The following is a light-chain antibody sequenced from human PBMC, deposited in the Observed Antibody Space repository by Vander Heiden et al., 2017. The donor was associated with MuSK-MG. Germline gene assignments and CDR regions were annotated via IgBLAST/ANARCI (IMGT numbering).Light chain of an antibody. V-gene: IGKV1-9*01. J-gene: IGKJ4*01. CDR3: QQLNSFPLT. CDR1: QGISSY. Sequence: DIQLTQSPSFLSASVGDRVTITCRARQGISSYLAWYQQKPGRAPKLLIYAASTLQSGVPSRFSGSGSGTEFTLTISSLQPEDFASYYCQQLNSFPLTFGGGTRVEIK. CDR2: AAS.